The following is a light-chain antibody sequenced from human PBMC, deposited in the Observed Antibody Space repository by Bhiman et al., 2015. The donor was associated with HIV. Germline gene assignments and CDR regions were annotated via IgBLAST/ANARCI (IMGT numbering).Light chain of an antibody. CDR3: TSYTISSLYV. V-gene: IGLV2-14*03. J-gene: IGLJ1*01. CDR1: SSDVGGYNH. CDR2: DVT. Sequence: QSALTQPASVSGSPGQSITISCTGSSSDVGGYNHVSWYQQHPGKAPKLMIYDVTNRPSGAPDRFSGSKSGNTASLTVSGLQAEDEADYYCTSYTISSLYVFGTGTKVTVL.